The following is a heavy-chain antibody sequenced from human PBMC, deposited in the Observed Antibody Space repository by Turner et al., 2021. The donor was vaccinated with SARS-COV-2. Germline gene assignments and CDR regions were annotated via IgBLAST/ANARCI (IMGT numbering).Heavy chain of an antibody. CDR2: IYYSGST. Sequence: QVQLQESGPGLVKPSETLSLTCTVTGDSISSYYWSWIRQPPGKGLEWIGYIYYSGSTKYNPSLKSRVTISVDTSKNQLSLKLSSVTAADTAVYYCARGFDYWGQGTLVTVSS. V-gene: IGHV4-59*01. J-gene: IGHJ4*02. CDR3: ARGFDY. CDR1: GDSISSYY.